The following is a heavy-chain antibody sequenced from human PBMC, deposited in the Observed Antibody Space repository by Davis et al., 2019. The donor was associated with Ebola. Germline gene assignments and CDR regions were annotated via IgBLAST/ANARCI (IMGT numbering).Heavy chain of an antibody. D-gene: IGHD3-22*01. J-gene: IGHJ5*01. CDR3: ARAFYDSSGYHWFDS. CDR1: GFTFSDYY. CDR2: ISSGTLYT. V-gene: IGHV3-11*06. Sequence: SLKISCAASGFTFSDYYMIWVRQAPGRGLEWISYISSGTLYTEYADSVKGRFTISRDNAKDSVYLQMSSLRSEDTAVYYCARAFYDSSGYHWFDSWGQGTLVTVSS.